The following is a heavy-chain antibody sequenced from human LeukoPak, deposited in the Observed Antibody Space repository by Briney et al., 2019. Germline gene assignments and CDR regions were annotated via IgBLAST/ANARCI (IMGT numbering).Heavy chain of an antibody. J-gene: IGHJ4*02. CDR2: ISTSSSYI. Sequence: SGGSLRLSCAASGFTFSGSTMNWVHKAPGKGLEWVSFISTSSSYIYYADSVRGRFTISRDNAKNSLYPQMNSLRAQDTAVYYCARQQWLDGAYYFDYWGQGTLVTVSS. D-gene: IGHD6-19*01. CDR1: GFTFSGST. V-gene: IGHV3-21*01. CDR3: ARQQWLDGAYYFDY.